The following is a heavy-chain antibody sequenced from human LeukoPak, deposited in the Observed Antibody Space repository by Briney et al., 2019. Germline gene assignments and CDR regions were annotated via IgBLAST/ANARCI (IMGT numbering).Heavy chain of an antibody. D-gene: IGHD6-13*01. V-gene: IGHV3-30-3*01. Sequence: PGKSPRLSCAASGFTFSSYAMHWVRQAPGKGLEWVAVLSYDGSNTYHADSVKGRFTISRDNSKNTLYLQMNSLRPEDTAVYYCARVPGIAATAYYYYAMDVWGQGTTVTVSS. CDR1: GFTFSSYA. CDR2: LSYDGSNT. J-gene: IGHJ6*02. CDR3: ARVPGIAATAYYYYAMDV.